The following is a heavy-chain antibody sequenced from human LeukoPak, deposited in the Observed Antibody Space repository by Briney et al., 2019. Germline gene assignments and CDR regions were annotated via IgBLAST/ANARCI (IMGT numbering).Heavy chain of an antibody. D-gene: IGHD2-2*01. CDR2: ITGSGDST. Sequence: PGGSLRLACAASGFTFSTYAMSWVRQAPGKGLEWVSGITGSGDSTYHADSVKGRFTISRDNSKNTLYLQMNSLRAEDTAIYYCAKNNGWIPAALDYWGQGTLVTVSS. V-gene: IGHV3-23*01. J-gene: IGHJ4*02. CDR1: GFTFSTYA. CDR3: AKNNGWIPAALDY.